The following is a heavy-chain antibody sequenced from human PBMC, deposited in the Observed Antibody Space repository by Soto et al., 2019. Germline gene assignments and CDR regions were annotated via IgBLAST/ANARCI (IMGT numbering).Heavy chain of an antibody. J-gene: IGHJ5*02. V-gene: IGHV3-74*01. D-gene: IGHD2-2*01. CDR3: ARSATRVGWFDP. CDR2: INSDGSST. Sequence: GGSLRLSCAASGFTFSSYWMHWVRQAPGKGLVWVSRINSDGSSTSYADSVKGRFTISRDNAKNTLYLQMNSLRAEDTAVYYCARSATRVGWFDPWGQGTLVTVSS. CDR1: GFTFSSYW.